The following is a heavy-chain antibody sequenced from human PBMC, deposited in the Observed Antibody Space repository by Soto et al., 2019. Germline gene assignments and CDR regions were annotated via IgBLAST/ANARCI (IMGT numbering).Heavy chain of an antibody. J-gene: IGHJ4*02. V-gene: IGHV1-18*01. CDR1: GYTFTSYG. CDR2: ISAYNGNT. D-gene: IGHD3-3*01. CDR3: ARRAYDFWSGYPTFDS. Sequence: QVQLVQSGAEVKKPGASVKVSCKASGYTFTSYGISWVRQAPGQGLEWMGWISAYNGNTNYAQKLQGRVTMTTDTSTSTGYMKLRSLRSDDTAVYYSARRAYDFWSGYPTFDSWGQGTLVTVSS.